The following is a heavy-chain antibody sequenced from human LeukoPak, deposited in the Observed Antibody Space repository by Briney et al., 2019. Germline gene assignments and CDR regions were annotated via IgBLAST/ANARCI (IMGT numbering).Heavy chain of an antibody. J-gene: IGHJ4*02. CDR2: ISGSGGST. Sequence: GGSLRLSCAASGFTFSSYAMSWVRQAPGKGLEWVSAISGSGGSTYYADSVKGRFTISRDNSKNTLYLQMNSLRAEDTAVYYCAKAQAIVGATQSFDYWGQGTLVTVSS. D-gene: IGHD1-26*01. V-gene: IGHV3-23*01. CDR3: AKAQAIVGATQSFDY. CDR1: GFTFSSYA.